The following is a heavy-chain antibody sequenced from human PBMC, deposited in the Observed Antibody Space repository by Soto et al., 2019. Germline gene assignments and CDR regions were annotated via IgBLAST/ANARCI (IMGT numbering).Heavy chain of an antibody. J-gene: IGHJ4*02. CDR1: GGTFSIYA. D-gene: IGHD6-19*01. CDR2: IIPISGTA. Sequence: SVEVSCKASGGTFSIYAIIWVRQAPGQGLEWMGGIIPISGTANYAQKFQGRVTITADESTSTAYMELSSLRSEDTAVYYCAREARQWLYFDYWGQGTLVTVSS. V-gene: IGHV1-69*13. CDR3: AREARQWLYFDY.